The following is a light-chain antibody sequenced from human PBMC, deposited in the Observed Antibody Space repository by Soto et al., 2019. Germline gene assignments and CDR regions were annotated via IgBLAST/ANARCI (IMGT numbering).Light chain of an antibody. Sequence: EIVLTQSPGTLSLSPGERATLSCRASQSVSSTYFAWYQQKPGQAPRLLIYGTSNRATGIPDRFSGSGSGPDFTPTISRLEPDDFAVYFCHHYGSLTWTSGQGTKVEI. CDR3: HHYGSLTWT. CDR2: GTS. V-gene: IGKV3-20*01. J-gene: IGKJ1*01. CDR1: QSVSSTY.